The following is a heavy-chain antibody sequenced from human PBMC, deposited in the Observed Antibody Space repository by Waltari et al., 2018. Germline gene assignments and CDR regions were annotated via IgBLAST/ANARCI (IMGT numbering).Heavy chain of an antibody. CDR2: IYYSGST. CDR1: GGSIRRGGYY. Sequence: QVQLQESGPGLVKPSQTLSLTCPVSGGSIRRGGYYWSWIRQHPGKGLEWIGYIYYSGSTYYNPSLKSRVTISVDTSKNQFSLKLSSVTAADTAVYYCARVLETGTTGFNWFDPWGQGTLVTVSS. D-gene: IGHD1-7*01. J-gene: IGHJ5*02. CDR3: ARVLETGTTGFNWFDP. V-gene: IGHV4-31*03.